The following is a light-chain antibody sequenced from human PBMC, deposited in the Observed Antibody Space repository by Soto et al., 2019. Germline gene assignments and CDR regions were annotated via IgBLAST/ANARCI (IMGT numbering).Light chain of an antibody. J-gene: IGLJ3*02. CDR3: CSFAGSYTFWV. CDR2: DVS. V-gene: IGLV2-11*01. CDR1: SSDVGDYNY. Sequence: QSALTQPRSVSGSPGQSVTISCTGTSSDVGDYNYVSWYQQYPGKAPKLVIYDVSKRPSGVPDRFSGSKSGNTASLTISGLQAEDEADYYCCSFAGSYTFWVFGGGPKRTVL.